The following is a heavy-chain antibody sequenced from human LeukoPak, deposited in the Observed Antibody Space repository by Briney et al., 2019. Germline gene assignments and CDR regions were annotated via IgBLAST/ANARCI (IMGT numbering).Heavy chain of an antibody. J-gene: IGHJ5*02. CDR1: GYTFTSYH. D-gene: IGHD3-3*01. V-gene: IGHV1-46*03. Sequence: GSSVKVSCKASGYTFTSYHMHWVRQAPGQGLEWMGIINPSGGSTSYAQKFQGRVTMTRDTSTSTVYMELSSLRSEDTAVYYCARGAPRFLEWLKGFDPWGQGTLVTVSS. CDR3: ARGAPRFLEWLKGFDP. CDR2: INPSGGST.